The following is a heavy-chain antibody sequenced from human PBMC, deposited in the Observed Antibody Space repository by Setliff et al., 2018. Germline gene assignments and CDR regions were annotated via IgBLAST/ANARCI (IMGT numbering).Heavy chain of an antibody. V-gene: IGHV4-30-4*02. D-gene: IGHD3-10*01. J-gene: IGHJ5*02. CDR2: IYYTGKT. CDR3: ARTSTYVLGSGSYWDRWFDP. CDR1: GDSLSGDNYF. Sequence: SETLSLTCTVSGDSLSGDNYFWSWVRHLPGKGLQWLGHIYYTGKTYYNPSLKSRLEMSVDTSKREFALRLSSVTAADTAVYYCARTSTYVLGSGSYWDRWFDPWSQGTLVTVS.